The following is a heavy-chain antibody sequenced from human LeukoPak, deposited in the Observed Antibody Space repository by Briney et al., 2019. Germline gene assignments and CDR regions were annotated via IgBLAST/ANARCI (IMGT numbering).Heavy chain of an antibody. J-gene: IGHJ6*03. CDR3: ARRGHYMDV. CDR2: IHYSGST. Sequence: PSETLSLTCTVSGGSISSYYWSWIRQPPGKGLEWIGYIHYSGSTNYNPSLKSRVSISTDTSKNQFSLNLSSVTAADTAVYYCARRGHYMDVWGKGITVTVSS. CDR1: GGSISSYY. V-gene: IGHV4-59*01.